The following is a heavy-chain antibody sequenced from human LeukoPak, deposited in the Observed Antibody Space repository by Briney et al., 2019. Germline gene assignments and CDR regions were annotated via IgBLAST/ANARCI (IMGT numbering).Heavy chain of an antibody. CDR3: AKDSYSSANYFDY. J-gene: IGHJ4*02. CDR1: GFTFSSYW. Sequence: PGGSLRLSCAASGFTFSSYWMSWVRQAPGKGLEWVANIKQDGSEKYYVDSVKGRFTISRDNAKNSLYLQMNSLRAEDTAVYYCAKDSYSSANYFDYWGQGTLVTVSS. V-gene: IGHV3-7*03. CDR2: IKQDGSEK. D-gene: IGHD6-25*01.